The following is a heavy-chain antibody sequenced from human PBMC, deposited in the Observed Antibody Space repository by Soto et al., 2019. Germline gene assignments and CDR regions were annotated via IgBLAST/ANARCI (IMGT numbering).Heavy chain of an antibody. CDR1: GYTFTSYC. V-gene: IGHV1-18*01. CDR3: AKRATSGDF. J-gene: IGHJ4*03. CDR2: ISAYNGNT. D-gene: IGHD1-1*01. Sequence: QVQLVQSGAEVKKPGASVKVSCKASGYTFTSYCISWVRQAPGQGLEWMGWISAYNGNTNYAQKLNGRVNMTTDTSTSRAYMEQRSLRPDDSAVYYGAKRATSGDFWCQGNMVSFCS.